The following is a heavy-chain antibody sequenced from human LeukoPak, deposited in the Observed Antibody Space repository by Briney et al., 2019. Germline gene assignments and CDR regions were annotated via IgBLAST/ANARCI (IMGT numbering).Heavy chain of an antibody. CDR2: IYYTGST. CDR3: ARGMAAAGTRARNYYMDV. V-gene: IGHV4-59*01. CDR1: GDSIRSFF. Sequence: SETLSLTCSVSGDSIRSFFWSWIRQPLGKGLEWIGYIYYTGSTNYNPSLKSRVAISVDTSKNQFSLNLTSVTAADTAVYYCARGMAAAGTRARNYYMDVWGEGTTVTVSS. D-gene: IGHD6-13*01. J-gene: IGHJ6*03.